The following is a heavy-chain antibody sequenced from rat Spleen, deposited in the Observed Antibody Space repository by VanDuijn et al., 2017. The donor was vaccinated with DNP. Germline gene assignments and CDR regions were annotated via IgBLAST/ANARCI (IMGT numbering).Heavy chain of an antibody. CDR1: GFTFSSFP. V-gene: IGHV5-46*01. CDR3: ARYNSGWFAY. D-gene: IGHD4-3*01. CDR2: ISTSGGST. Sequence: EVQLVESGGGLVQPGRSMKLSCAASGFTFSSFPMAWVRQAPTKGLEWVATISTSGGSTYYRDSVKVRFTISRDNAKSTLYLQMDSLRSEDTATYYCARYNSGWFAYWGQGTLVTVSS. J-gene: IGHJ3*01.